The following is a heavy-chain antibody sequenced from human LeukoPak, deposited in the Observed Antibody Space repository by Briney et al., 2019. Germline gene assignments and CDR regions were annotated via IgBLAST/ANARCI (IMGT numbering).Heavy chain of an antibody. J-gene: IGHJ4*02. Sequence: GGSLRLSCAASGFTFSSYAMSWVRQAPGKGLEWVSAISGSGGSTYYADSVKGRLTISIDNSENTLYLQMNSRRAEDTAVYYCAKLRAPFDYWGQGTLVTVSS. V-gene: IGHV3-23*01. CDR3: AKLRAPFDY. CDR1: GFTFSSYA. CDR2: ISGSGGST.